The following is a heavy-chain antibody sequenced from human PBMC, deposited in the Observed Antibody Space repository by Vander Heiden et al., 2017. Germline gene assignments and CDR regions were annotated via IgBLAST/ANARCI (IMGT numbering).Heavy chain of an antibody. CDR2: ISSSGSTI. CDR3: AIAYYYDSSGYNDAFDI. CDR1: GFTLIDYY. V-gene: IGHV3-11*01. J-gene: IGHJ3*02. Sequence: QVQLVESGGGLVKPGGSLRLSCAASGFTLIDYYMSWIRQAPGKGLEWVSYISSSGSTIYYADSVKGRFTISRDNAKKSLYLQMNSLRAEDTAVYYCAIAYYYDSSGYNDAFDIWGQGTMVTVSS. D-gene: IGHD3-22*01.